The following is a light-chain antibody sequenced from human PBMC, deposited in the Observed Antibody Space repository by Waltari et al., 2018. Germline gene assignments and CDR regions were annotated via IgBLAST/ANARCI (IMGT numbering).Light chain of an antibody. Sequence: EIVLTQSPATLSLSPGERATLSCMASQSVDIYLAWYQQRPGQAPRLLIYDTSNRATDIPARFSGSGSETDFSLTISSLEPEDFAVYYCQQRRNWPLTFGGGTKVEIK. J-gene: IGKJ4*01. V-gene: IGKV3-11*01. CDR3: QQRRNWPLT. CDR2: DTS. CDR1: QSVDIY.